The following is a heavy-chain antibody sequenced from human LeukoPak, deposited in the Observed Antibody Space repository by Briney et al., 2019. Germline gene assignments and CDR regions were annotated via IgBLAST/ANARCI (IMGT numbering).Heavy chain of an antibody. D-gene: IGHD2-21*02. CDR2: IYYSGST. J-gene: IGHJ4*02. V-gene: IGHV4-39*01. CDR1: GGSISSSSYY. CDR3: ARRNGGDYSFDY. Sequence: NSSETLSLTCTVSGGSISSSSYYWGWIRQPPGKGLEWIGSIYYSGSTYYNPSLKSRVTISVDTSKNQFSLKLSSVTAADTAVYYCARRNGGDYSFDYWGQGTLVTVSS.